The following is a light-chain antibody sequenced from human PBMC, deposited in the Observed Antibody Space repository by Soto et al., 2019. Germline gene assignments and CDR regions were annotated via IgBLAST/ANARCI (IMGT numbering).Light chain of an antibody. CDR1: SRDVGSYSL. CDR3: STYTGFYTLV. V-gene: IGLV2-23*02. J-gene: IGLJ2*01. Sequence: QSALTQPASVSGSPGQSITISCSGTSRDVGSYSLVSWYQQRPGKVPQLIIYEVSKRPSGVSNRFSGSKSANTASLTISGLQGDDEADYYCSTYTGFYTLVFGGGTKRTVL. CDR2: EVS.